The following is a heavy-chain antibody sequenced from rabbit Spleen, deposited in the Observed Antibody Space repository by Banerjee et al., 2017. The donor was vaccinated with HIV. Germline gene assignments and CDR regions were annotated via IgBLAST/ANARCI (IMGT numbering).Heavy chain of an antibody. CDR1: GFSFSNYYY. CDR3: VRDYTGVYYYLVFDF. V-gene: IGHV1S45*01. D-gene: IGHD1-1*01. CDR2: IYAGSSGST. J-gene: IGHJ4*01. Sequence: QEQLEESGRDLVQPEGSLTLTCTASGFSFSNYYYMCWVRQAPGKGLEWIACIYAGSSGSTYYASWAKGRFTISKTSSTTVTLQMTSLTAADTATYFCVRDYTGVYYYLVFDFWGPGTLVTVS.